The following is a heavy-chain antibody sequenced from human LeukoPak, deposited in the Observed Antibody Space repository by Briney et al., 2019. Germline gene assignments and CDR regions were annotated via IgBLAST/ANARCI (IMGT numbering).Heavy chain of an antibody. CDR2: INPNSGGT. D-gene: IGHD3-22*01. CDR1: GYTFTGYY. V-gene: IGHV1-2*06. J-gene: IGHJ4*02. CDR3: AREQPWYYYDSSGYYYPPDY. Sequence: ASVKVSCKASGYTFTGYYMHWVRQARGQGLEWMGRINPNSGGTNYAQKFQGRVTMTRDTSISTAYMELSRLRSDDTAVYYCAREQPWYYYDSSGYYYPPDYWGQGTLVTVSS.